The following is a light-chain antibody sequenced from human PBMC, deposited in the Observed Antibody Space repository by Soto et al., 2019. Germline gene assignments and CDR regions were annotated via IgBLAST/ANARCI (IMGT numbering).Light chain of an antibody. CDR3: CSYVGSSSPAI. V-gene: IGLV2-23*01. CDR2: GGT. J-gene: IGLJ2*01. CDR1: SSDVASYDL. Sequence: QSALTQPASVSGSPGQSITISCTGTSSDVASYDLVSWYQQHPGKAPKLMIYGGTKRPSGVSDRFSGSNSGNTASLTISGLQAEDEGDYYCCSYVGSSSPAIFGGGTKLTVL.